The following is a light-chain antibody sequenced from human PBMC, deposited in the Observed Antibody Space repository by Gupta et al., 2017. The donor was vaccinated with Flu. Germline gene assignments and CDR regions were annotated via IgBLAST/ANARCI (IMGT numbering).Light chain of an antibody. J-gene: IGLJ3*02. Sequence: KATISCSGSTSNIGDNYVSWYQQFPGTAPKLLIYDDVKRPSGIPDRFSGSKSGPSATLGITGLQTGDEAGYYCGTWDSSLSTWVFGGGTKLTV. V-gene: IGLV1-51*01. CDR1: TSNIGDNY. CDR3: GTWDSSLSTWV. CDR2: DDV.